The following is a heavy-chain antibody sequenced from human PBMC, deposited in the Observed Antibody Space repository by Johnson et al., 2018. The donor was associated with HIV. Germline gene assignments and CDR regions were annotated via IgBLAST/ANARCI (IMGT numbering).Heavy chain of an antibody. CDR2: IKWKGGST. CDR3: ANPTGSDAFDI. V-gene: IGHV3-20*04. Sequence: VQLVESGGGVVRPGGSLRLSCAASGFTFDDYGMSWVRQAPGKGLEWVSAIKWKGGSTDYADSLKGRFTISRDNSKNTLYLQMNSLRAEDTAVYYCANPTGSDAFDIWGQGTMVTVSS. CDR1: GFTFDDYG. D-gene: IGHD1-1*01. J-gene: IGHJ3*02.